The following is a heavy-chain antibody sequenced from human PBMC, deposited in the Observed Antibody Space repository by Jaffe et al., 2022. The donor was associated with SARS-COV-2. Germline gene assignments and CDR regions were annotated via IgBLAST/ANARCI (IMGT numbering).Heavy chain of an antibody. J-gene: IGHJ5*02. D-gene: IGHD3-10*01. CDR1: GFTFGDYA. Sequence: EVQVVESGGGLVQPGRSLRLSCTTSGFTFGDYAVGWFRQAPGKGLEWLGFITSRARGGKTQYAASLKGRFTISRDDSNRIAYLQLNSLETEDTAVYHCAAPYNYDSGTSAWGQGTLVTVSS. CDR2: ITSRARGGKT. CDR3: AAPYNYDSGTSA. V-gene: IGHV3-49*03.